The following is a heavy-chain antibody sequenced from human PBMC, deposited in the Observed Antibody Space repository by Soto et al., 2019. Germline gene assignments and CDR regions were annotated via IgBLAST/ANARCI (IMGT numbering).Heavy chain of an antibody. Sequence: ASVNGSCKASGYTFTSYGVSWVRQAPGQGLEWMGWISAYNGNTNYAQKLQGRVTMTTDTSTSTAYMELRSLRSDDTAVYYCARGRYSSSWSTWGQVTLVTVSS. J-gene: IGHJ5*02. D-gene: IGHD6-13*01. CDR3: ARGRYSSSWST. CDR2: ISAYNGNT. CDR1: GYTFTSYG. V-gene: IGHV1-18*04.